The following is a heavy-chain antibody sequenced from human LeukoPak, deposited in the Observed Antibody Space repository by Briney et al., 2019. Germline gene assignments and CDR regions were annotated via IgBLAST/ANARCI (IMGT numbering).Heavy chain of an antibody. CDR2: INPSSGVT. J-gene: IGHJ4*02. CDR1: GYTFTSYY. D-gene: IGHD1-14*01. Sequence: ASVKVSCKASGYTFTSYYIHWVRQAPGQGLEWVEIINPSSGVTSYAQSFQDRVTMTRDMSASTAYMNLTRLRSEDTAVYYCARTNHIYYFDYWGQGSLVTVSS. V-gene: IGHV1-46*01. CDR3: ARTNHIYYFDY.